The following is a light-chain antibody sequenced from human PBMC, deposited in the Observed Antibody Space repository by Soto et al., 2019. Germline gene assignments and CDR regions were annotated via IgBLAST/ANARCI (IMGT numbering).Light chain of an antibody. CDR1: SIDVGGYNY. CDR2: EVS. V-gene: IGLV2-14*01. J-gene: IGLJ1*01. CDR3: SSYTSSSTYV. Sequence: QSALTQRASVSGSPGQSITISCTGTSIDVGGYNYVSWYQQHPGRAPKLMIYEVSYRPSAVSNRFSGSKSGNTASLTISGLQAEDEADYYCSSYTSSSTYVFGTGTKLTVL.